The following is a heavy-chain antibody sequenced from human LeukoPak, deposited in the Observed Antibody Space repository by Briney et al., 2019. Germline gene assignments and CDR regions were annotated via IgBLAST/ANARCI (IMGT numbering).Heavy chain of an antibody. Sequence: ASVKVSCKASGYTFSTYEINWVRQATGQGLEWMGWMNPNTGNRGFAQKFQGRITMTRNTSISTAYMELSSLRSDDTAVYYCARAPLEGSGSALSGDYWGQGTLVTVSS. J-gene: IGHJ4*02. CDR1: GYTFSTYE. CDR3: ARAPLEGSGSALSGDY. D-gene: IGHD3-10*01. V-gene: IGHV1-8*01. CDR2: MNPNTGNR.